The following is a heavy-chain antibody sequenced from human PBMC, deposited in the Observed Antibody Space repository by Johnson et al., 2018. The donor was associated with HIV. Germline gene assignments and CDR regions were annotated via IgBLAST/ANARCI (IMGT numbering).Heavy chain of an antibody. CDR2: IRYDGSNR. D-gene: IGHD3-22*01. CDR3: AKERGIVVVRDAFDI. J-gene: IGHJ3*02. Sequence: QVQLVESGGGVVQPGRSLRLSCAASGFTFDDYGMHWVRQAPGKGLEWVAFIRYDGSNRYYADSVKGRFTISRDNSKNTLYLQMNSLRAEDTAGYYCAKERGIVVVRDAFDIWGQGTMVTVSS. CDR1: GFTFDDYG. V-gene: IGHV3-30*02.